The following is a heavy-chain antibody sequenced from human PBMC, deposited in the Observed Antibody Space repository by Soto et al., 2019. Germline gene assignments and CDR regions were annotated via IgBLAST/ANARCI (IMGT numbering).Heavy chain of an antibody. V-gene: IGHV3-30*02. CDR1: GFTLSDYG. J-gene: IGHJ6*02. CDR2: ITNDGNNE. Sequence: VQLVESGGGLVQPGGSLRLSCAGSGFTLSDYGMHWVRQAPGKGLEWVALITNDGNNEYYRESVKGRFSISRGRSTNTVDLLMNSLRPEDTGVYYCAKEGPGGGRHFYYGMDVWGQGTTVTVSS. D-gene: IGHD1-26*01. CDR3: AKEGPGGGRHFYYGMDV.